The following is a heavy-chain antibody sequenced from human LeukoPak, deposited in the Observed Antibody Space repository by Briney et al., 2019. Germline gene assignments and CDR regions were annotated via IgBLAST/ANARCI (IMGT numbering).Heavy chain of an antibody. CDR3: ATDRYDFWSGSTGPRFDP. CDR2: FDPEDGET. Sequence: ASVKVSCKVSGYTLTELSMHWVRQAPGKGLEWMGGFDPEDGETIYAQKFQGRVTMTEDTSTDTAYMELSSLRSGDTAVYYCATDRYDFWSGSTGPRFDPWGQGTLVTVSS. D-gene: IGHD3-3*01. CDR1: GYTLTELS. V-gene: IGHV1-24*01. J-gene: IGHJ5*02.